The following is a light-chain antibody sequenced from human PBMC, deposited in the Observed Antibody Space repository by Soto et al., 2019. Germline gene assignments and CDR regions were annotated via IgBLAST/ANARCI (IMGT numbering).Light chain of an antibody. Sequence: DIQMTQSPSSLSASVGDRVIITCRASQGISDHLAWYQQKPGKVPKLLIYAASTVQSGVPSRFSGSGSGTEFTLTISSLHPEDVATYYCQKHNGAPFTFGGGTKVEIK. CDR1: QGISDH. J-gene: IGKJ4*01. CDR3: QKHNGAPFT. V-gene: IGKV1-27*01. CDR2: AAS.